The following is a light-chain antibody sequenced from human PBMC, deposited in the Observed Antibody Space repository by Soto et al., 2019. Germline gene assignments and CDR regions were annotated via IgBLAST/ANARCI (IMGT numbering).Light chain of an antibody. V-gene: IGLV2-8*01. J-gene: IGLJ1*01. CDR1: SSDVGGYNY. CDR3: LSYADTAYV. Sequence: QSALTQPPSASGSPGQSVTISCAGTSSDVGGYNYVSWYQQYPGKVPKLMIYEVSERPSGVPDRFSGSKSDNTAFLTVSGLQAEDEDDYYCLSYADTAYVFGTGTKVTVL. CDR2: EVS.